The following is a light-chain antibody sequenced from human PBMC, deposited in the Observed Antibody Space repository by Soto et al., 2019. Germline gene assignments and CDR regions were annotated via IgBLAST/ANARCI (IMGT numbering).Light chain of an antibody. Sequence: DIPMTQSPSSLSASVGDRVTITCRASQSIVNYLNWYQQKAGKAPKLLMYAASSLQSGVPSRFSGSGSGTDFTLTISRLQPEDLATYYCQQSYFTPWTLGQRTKVVI. V-gene: IGKV1-39*01. CDR2: AAS. J-gene: IGKJ1*01. CDR1: QSIVNY. CDR3: QQSYFTPWT.